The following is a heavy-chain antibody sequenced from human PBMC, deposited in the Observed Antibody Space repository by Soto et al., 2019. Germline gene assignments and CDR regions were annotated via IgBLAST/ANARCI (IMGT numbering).Heavy chain of an antibody. V-gene: IGHV3-23*01. Sequence: GGSLRLSCAASGFTFSSYAMSWVRQAPGKGLEWVSAISGSGGSTYYADSVKGRFTISRDNSKNTLYLQMNSLRAEDTAVYYCAKRIPYYYDSSGGHFDYWGQGTLVTVSS. CDR1: GFTFSSYA. CDR2: ISGSGGST. D-gene: IGHD3-22*01. CDR3: AKRIPYYYDSSGGHFDY. J-gene: IGHJ4*02.